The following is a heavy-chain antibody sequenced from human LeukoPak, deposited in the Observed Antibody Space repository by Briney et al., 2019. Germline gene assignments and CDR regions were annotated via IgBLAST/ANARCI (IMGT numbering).Heavy chain of an antibody. Sequence: PSETLSLTCTVSGGYISSSSYYWGWIRQPPGKGLEWIGSIYYSGSTYYNPSLKSRVTISVDTSKNQFSLKLSSVTAADTAVYYCARLTRWLQFYDYWGQGTLVTVSS. D-gene: IGHD5-24*01. V-gene: IGHV4-39*01. CDR2: IYYSGST. CDR3: ARLTRWLQFYDY. J-gene: IGHJ4*02. CDR1: GGYISSSSYY.